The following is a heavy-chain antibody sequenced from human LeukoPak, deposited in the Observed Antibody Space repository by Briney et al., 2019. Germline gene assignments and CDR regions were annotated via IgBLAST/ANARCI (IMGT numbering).Heavy chain of an antibody. J-gene: IGHJ4*02. Sequence: ASVKVSCKASGYTFTSYDINWVRQATGQGLEWMGWMNPNSGNTGYAQKFQGRVTMTRNTSISTAYMELSSLRSEDTAVYYCAKDRHTGYSSSWYVNYWGQGTLVTVSS. D-gene: IGHD6-13*01. CDR3: AKDRHTGYSSSWYVNY. CDR1: GYTFTSYD. V-gene: IGHV1-8*01. CDR2: MNPNSGNT.